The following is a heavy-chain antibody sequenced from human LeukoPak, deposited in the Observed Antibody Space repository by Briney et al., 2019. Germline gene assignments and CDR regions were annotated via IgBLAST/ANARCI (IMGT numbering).Heavy chain of an antibody. Sequence: HPGGSLRLSCAASGFTFSSYAMHWVRQAPGKGLEYVSAISSNGGSTYYANSVKGRFTISRVNSKNTLYLQMGSLRAEDMAVYYCARSEQQLPNPFDYWGQGTLVTVSS. CDR1: GFTFSSYA. CDR3: ARSEQQLPNPFDY. V-gene: IGHV3-64*01. J-gene: IGHJ4*02. D-gene: IGHD6-13*01. CDR2: ISSNGGST.